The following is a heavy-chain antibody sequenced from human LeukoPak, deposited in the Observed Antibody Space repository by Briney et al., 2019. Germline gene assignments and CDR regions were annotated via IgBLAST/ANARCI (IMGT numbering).Heavy chain of an antibody. CDR2: INPNSGGT. D-gene: IGHD5-24*01. V-gene: IGHV1-2*04. Sequence: ASVKVSCKASGYTFTGYYMHWVRQAPGQGLEWMGWINPNSGGTNYAQKFQGWVTMTRDTSISTAYMELSRLRSDDTAVYYCARVPMAENPHAFDIWGQGTMVTVSS. CDR1: GYTFTGYY. CDR3: ARVPMAENPHAFDI. J-gene: IGHJ3*02.